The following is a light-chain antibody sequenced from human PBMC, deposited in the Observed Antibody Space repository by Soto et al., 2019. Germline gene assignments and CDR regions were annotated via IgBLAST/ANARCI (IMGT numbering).Light chain of an antibody. Sequence: DIQMTQSPSSLSVSIGDRITITCRSSQSISVYLNWYQKKPGTPPKLLIYAASNLQSGVPSRFISSGSGTDFTLTISSLQPEDFASYYCQQSYRIPYTFGQGTKLEI. CDR3: QQSYRIPYT. V-gene: IGKV1-39*01. CDR2: AAS. CDR1: QSISVY. J-gene: IGKJ2*01.